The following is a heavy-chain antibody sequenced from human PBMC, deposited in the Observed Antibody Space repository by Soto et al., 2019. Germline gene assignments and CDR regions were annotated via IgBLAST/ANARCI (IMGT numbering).Heavy chain of an antibody. Sequence: GASVKVSCKASGYTFTSYGISWVRQAPGQGLEWMAWISVYNGNTNYAQKLQGRVTLTTDTSTSTAYMELRSQRSHDTAIYYCARPGGIATADPYYFDYWGQGTLVTVSS. D-gene: IGHD6-13*01. CDR1: GYTFTSYG. V-gene: IGHV1-18*04. CDR2: ISVYNGNT. J-gene: IGHJ4*02. CDR3: ARPGGIATADPYYFDY.